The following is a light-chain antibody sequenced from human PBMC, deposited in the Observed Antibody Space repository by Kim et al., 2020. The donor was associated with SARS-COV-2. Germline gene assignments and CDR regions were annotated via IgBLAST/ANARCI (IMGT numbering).Light chain of an antibody. Sequence: EIVMTQSPATLSVSPGERATLSCRASESISNNLAWYQHKPGQAPRLLIYGASTRATGIPARFSGSGSGTDFTLTVSSLQSEDFAVYYCHHYKGCPRGNTFGRGTKRGIQ. V-gene: IGKV3-15*01. CDR3: HHYKGCPRGNT. CDR1: ESISNN. CDR2: GAS. J-gene: IGKJ2*01.